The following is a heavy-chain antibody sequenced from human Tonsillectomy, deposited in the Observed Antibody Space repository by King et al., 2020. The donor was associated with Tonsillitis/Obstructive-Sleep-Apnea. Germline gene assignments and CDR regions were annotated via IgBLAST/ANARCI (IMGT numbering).Heavy chain of an antibody. J-gene: IGHJ4*02. CDR3: ASGRGGSGSHEAIDY. V-gene: IGHV3-48*02. CDR2: ISSSSSTI. D-gene: IGHD1-26*01. Sequence: VQLVESGGGLVQPGGSLRLSCAASGFTFSSYSMNWVRQAPGKGLEGVSYISSSSSTIYYADFVKGRFTISRDNAKNSLYLQMNSLRDEDTAVYYCASGRGGSGSHEAIDYWGQGTLVTVSS. CDR1: GFTFSSYS.